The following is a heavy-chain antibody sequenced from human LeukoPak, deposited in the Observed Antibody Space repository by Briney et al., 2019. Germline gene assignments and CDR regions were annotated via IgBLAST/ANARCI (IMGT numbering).Heavy chain of an antibody. D-gene: IGHD6-19*01. CDR1: GGTFSSYA. Sequence: ASVKVSCKASGGTFSSYAISWVRQAPGQGLEWMGGIIPIFGTANYAQKFQGRVTITADKSTSTAYMELSSLRSEDTAVYYCARARAVAGAEYFQHWGQGTLITVSS. V-gene: IGHV1-69*06. J-gene: IGHJ1*01. CDR3: ARARAVAGAEYFQH. CDR2: IIPIFGTA.